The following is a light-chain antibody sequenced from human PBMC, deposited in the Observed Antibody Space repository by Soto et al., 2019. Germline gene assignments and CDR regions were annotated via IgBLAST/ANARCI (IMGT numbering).Light chain of an antibody. CDR2: GAS. CDR1: RSISNY. Sequence: DIQMTQSPSSLSASVGDAVSLTCRASRSISNYLNWYQQKPGRAPKLLISGASSLQRGVPSRFSGSGSGTTFTLTITSLQPDDFAIYFCQHSYTAPYTFGPGNKVEIK. V-gene: IGKV1-39*01. J-gene: IGKJ3*01. CDR3: QHSYTAPYT.